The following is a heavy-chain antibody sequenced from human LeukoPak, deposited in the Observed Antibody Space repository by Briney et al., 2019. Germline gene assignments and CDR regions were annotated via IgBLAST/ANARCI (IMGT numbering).Heavy chain of an antibody. CDR1: GLTFSSYW. J-gene: IGHJ4*02. V-gene: IGHV3-7*03. CDR2: IKQDGSEK. CDR3: ARDKSAGADTGSSFYY. Sequence: GGSLRLSCAVSGLTFSSYWMTWVRQAPGKGLEWVASIKQDGSEKYYVDSVKGRFTFSRDNAKNSLYLQMDSLRAEDTAIYYCARDKSAGADTGSSFYYWGQGALVTVSS. D-gene: IGHD3-10*01.